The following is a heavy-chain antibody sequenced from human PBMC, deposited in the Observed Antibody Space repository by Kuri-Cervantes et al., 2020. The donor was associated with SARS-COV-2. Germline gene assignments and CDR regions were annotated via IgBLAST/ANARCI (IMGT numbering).Heavy chain of an antibody. V-gene: IGHV3-30-3*01. CDR1: GFTFSHFA. CDR2: ISYDGSNK. CDR3: ARDIAVAEVGVAY. D-gene: IGHD6-19*01. Sequence: GGSLRLSCGASGFTFSHFAMSWVRQAPGKGLEWVAVISYDGSNKYYADSVKGRFTISRDNSKNTLYLQMNSLRAEDTAVYYCARDIAVAEVGVAYWGQGTLVTVSS. J-gene: IGHJ4*02.